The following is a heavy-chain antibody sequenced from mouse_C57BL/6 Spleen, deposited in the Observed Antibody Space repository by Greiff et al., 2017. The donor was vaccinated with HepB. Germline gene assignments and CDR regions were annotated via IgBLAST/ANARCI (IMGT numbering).Heavy chain of an antibody. CDR1: GYTFTSYW. CDR3: AREEATVVATGDGDAMDY. CDR2: IHPNSGST. J-gene: IGHJ4*01. D-gene: IGHD1-1*01. V-gene: IGHV1-64*01. Sequence: VQLQQSGAELVKPGASVKLSCKASGYTFTSYWMHWVKQRPGQGLEWIGMIHPNSGSTNYNEKFKSKATLTVDKSSSTAYMQLSSLTSEDSAVYYGAREEATVVATGDGDAMDYWGQGTSVTVSS.